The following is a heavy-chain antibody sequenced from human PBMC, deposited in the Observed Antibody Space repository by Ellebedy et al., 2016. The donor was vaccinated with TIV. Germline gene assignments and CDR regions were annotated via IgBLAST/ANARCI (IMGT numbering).Heavy chain of an antibody. CDR1: GFTFRSYS. Sequence: PGGSLRLSCVISGFTFRSYSMSWVRQAPGKGLEWVSTISGSGADTYYADSVKGRLTISRDNSKDTVTLEMNNLRADDTAVYYCVKETRISTGLDSWGQGTLVTVSS. D-gene: IGHD2/OR15-2a*01. J-gene: IGHJ4*02. CDR2: ISGSGADT. V-gene: IGHV3-23*01. CDR3: VKETRISTGLDS.